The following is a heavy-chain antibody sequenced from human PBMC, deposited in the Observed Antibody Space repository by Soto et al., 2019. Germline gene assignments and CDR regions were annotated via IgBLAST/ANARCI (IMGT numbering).Heavy chain of an antibody. V-gene: IGHV3-74*01. CDR1: GFTFSSYW. CDR3: ARVYCSGGSCCHLDY. J-gene: IGHJ4*02. CDR2: INSDGSST. Sequence: EVPLVESGGGLVQPGGSLRLSCAASGFTFSSYWMHWVRQAPGKGLVWVSRINSDGSSTSYADSVKGRFTISRDNAXXALYLRMNCLRAEDRAVYYCARVYCSGGSCCHLDYWGQGTLVTVSS. D-gene: IGHD2-15*01.